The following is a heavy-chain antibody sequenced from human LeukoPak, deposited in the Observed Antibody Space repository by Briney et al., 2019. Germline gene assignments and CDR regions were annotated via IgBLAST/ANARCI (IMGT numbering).Heavy chain of an antibody. CDR3: ARMLSSGWYREFDY. CDR2: IKQDGSEK. D-gene: IGHD6-19*01. J-gene: IGHJ4*02. V-gene: IGHV3-7*01. Sequence: PGGSLRLSCAASGFTFSSYWMSWVRQAPGKGLEWLANIKQDGSEKYYVDSVKGRFTISRDNAKNSLYLQMNSLRAEDTAVYYCARMLSSGWYREFDYWGQGTLVTVSS. CDR1: GFTFSSYW.